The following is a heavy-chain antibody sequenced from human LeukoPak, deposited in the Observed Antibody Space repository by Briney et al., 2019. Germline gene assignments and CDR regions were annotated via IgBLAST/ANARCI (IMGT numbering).Heavy chain of an antibody. D-gene: IGHD4-17*01. CDR1: GGSISSTIHT. V-gene: IGHV4-61*02. CDR2: IYNSDNT. J-gene: IGHJ4*02. CDR3: ARAGYGDSDFDY. Sequence: PSETLSLTCTVSGGSISSTIHTWNWIRQPAGKGLEWIGRIYNSDNTNYSPSLQSRITISVDTSKNQFSLKLNSVTAADTAVYYCARAGYGDSDFDYWGQGTLVTVSS.